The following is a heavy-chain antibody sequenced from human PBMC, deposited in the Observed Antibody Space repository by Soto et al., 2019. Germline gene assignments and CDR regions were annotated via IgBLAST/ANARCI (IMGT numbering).Heavy chain of an antibody. CDR3: VHRRDGYNSAFFDY. CDR2: IIRIFHTP. CDR1: GGTFSSYA. D-gene: IGHD5-12*01. J-gene: IGHJ4*02. V-gene: IGHV1-69*01. Sequence: QVQLVQSEAEVKKPGSSVKVSCKASGGTFSSYAFSWVRQAPGQGLEWMGGIIRIFHTPTYAQKFQGRVTITADESTSTAYMELISLRSDDTAVYYCVHRRDGYNSAFFDYWGQGTLVTVSS.